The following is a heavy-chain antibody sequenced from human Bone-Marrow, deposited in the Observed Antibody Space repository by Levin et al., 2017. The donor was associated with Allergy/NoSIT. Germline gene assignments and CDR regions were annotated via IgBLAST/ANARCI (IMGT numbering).Heavy chain of an antibody. J-gene: IGHJ6*02. V-gene: IGHV3-9*01. Sequence: GGSLRLSCAGSGFIFENYAMHWVRQAPGKGLEWVSGISWNSNDKGYADSVKGRFTISRDNAKNSLYLQMNSLRTEDTALYYCAKWGRAYYGSGCHLDGMDVWGQGTTVTVSS. CDR1: GFIFENYA. CDR3: AKWGRAYYGSGCHLDGMDV. D-gene: IGHD3-10*01. CDR2: ISWNSNDK.